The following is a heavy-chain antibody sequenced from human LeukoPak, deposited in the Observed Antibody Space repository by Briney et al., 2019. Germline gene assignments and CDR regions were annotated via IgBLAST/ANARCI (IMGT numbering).Heavy chain of an antibody. CDR3: AKHGTITMVRGRLRYYYMDV. CDR2: IYSGGST. CDR1: GFIFDDHG. Sequence: GGSLRLSCAASGFIFDDHGMSWVRQAPGKGLEWVSVIYSGGSTYYADSVKGRFTISRDNSKNTLYLQMNSLRAEDTAVYYCAKHGTITMVRGRLRYYYMDVWGKGATVTISS. J-gene: IGHJ6*03. V-gene: IGHV3-66*04. D-gene: IGHD3-10*01.